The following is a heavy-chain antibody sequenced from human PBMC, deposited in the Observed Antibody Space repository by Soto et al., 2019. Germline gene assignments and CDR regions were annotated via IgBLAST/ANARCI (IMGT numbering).Heavy chain of an antibody. CDR2: INPDSGGI. CDR1: GYTFSGHY. D-gene: IGHD5-12*01. V-gene: IGHV1-2*02. J-gene: IGHJ4*02. CDR3: ASAGRIQKWLPDS. Sequence: QMQLVQSGAEVKKPGASVKVSCKASGYTFSGHYIHWVRQAPGQGLEWMGWINPDSGGINYARKFQGRVSMTSEPSISTAYMELSRLRSDDTAAYYCASAGRIQKWLPDSWGQGTLVTVSP.